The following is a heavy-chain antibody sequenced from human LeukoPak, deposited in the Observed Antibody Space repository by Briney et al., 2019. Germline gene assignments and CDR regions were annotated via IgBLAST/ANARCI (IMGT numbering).Heavy chain of an antibody. Sequence: PLQHSRQGSGYTFSSYWIDWVRQMPGKGLEWLGIIYPGDSDTSSSPSLQGQVTISVDTSIGTAYLQWSSLQASDTAIYYCARQNDFRLDYWGQGTLVTVSS. J-gene: IGHJ4*02. CDR1: GYTFSSYW. D-gene: IGHD3-3*01. V-gene: IGHV5-51*01. CDR2: IYPGDSDT. CDR3: ARQNDFRLDY.